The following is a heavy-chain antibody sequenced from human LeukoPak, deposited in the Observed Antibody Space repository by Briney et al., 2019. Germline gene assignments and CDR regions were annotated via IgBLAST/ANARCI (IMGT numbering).Heavy chain of an antibody. D-gene: IGHD5-18*01. V-gene: IGHV4-59*01. J-gene: IGHJ5*02. Sequence: SETLSLTCTVSGGSISSYYWSWIRQPPGKGLEWIGYIYYSGSTNYNPSLKSRVTISVDTSKNQFSLKLSSVTAADTAVYYCARHPLYSYGDQNWFDPWGQGTLVTVSS. CDR3: ARHPLYSYGDQNWFDP. CDR2: IYYSGST. CDR1: GGSISSYY.